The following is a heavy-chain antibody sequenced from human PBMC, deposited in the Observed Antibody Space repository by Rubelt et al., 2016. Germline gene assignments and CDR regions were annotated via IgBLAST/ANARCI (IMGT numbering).Heavy chain of an antibody. CDR2: INHSGST. V-gene: IGHV4-34*01. J-gene: IGHJ5*02. Sequence: QVQLQQWGAGLLKPSETLSLTCAVYGGSFSGYYWSWIRQPPGKGLEWIGEINHSGSTNYNPSVKSRCTISVVTSKNQFALKLGSVTAADTAVYYWAGGDHEDIEVFYNWFDPWGQGTVVTVA. CDR3: AGGDHEDIEVFYNWFDP. D-gene: IGHD2-15*01. CDR1: GGSFSGYY.